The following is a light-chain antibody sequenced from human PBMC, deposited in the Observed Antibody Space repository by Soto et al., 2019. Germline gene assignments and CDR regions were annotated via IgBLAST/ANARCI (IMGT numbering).Light chain of an antibody. CDR2: DVS. V-gene: IGLV2-11*01. CDR3: YSYAGSYTFYV. J-gene: IGLJ1*01. Sequence: QSALTQPRSVSGSPGQSVTISCTGTSSDFGGYNYVSWYQQYPGKAPKLMIFDVSKRPSGVPDRFSGSKSGNTASLTISGLQAEDEADYYCYSYAGSYTFYVFGTGTKATVL. CDR1: SSDFGGYNY.